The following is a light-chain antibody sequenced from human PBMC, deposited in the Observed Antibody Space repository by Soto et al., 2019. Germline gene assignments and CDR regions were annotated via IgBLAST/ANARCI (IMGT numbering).Light chain of an antibody. CDR2: WAS. J-gene: IGKJ2*01. Sequence: DIVMTQSPDYLDVSLGERATINCKSSQSVLYSSNNKNYLAWYQQRPGQPPKLLIYWASTRESGVPDRFSGSGSGTDFTLTITRLQAEDVAVYYCQQYESTPPTFGQGTKLEIK. CDR1: QSVLYSSNNKNY. V-gene: IGKV4-1*01. CDR3: QQYESTPPT.